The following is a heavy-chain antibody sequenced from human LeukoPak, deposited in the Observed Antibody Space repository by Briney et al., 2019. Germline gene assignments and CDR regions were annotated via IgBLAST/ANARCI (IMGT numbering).Heavy chain of an antibody. Sequence: SVKVSCKASGGNFRNYGFHWVRQAPGQGLEWMGGMLPIFGTANYAQKFQGRVTIAADESSNTASLDLSSLTSEDTAVYYCATDPNPYSSTSGYFDFWGQGTLVTVSS. CDR2: MLPIFGTA. CDR3: ATDPNPYSSTSGYFDF. J-gene: IGHJ4*02. D-gene: IGHD6-13*01. V-gene: IGHV1-69*01. CDR1: GGNFRNYG.